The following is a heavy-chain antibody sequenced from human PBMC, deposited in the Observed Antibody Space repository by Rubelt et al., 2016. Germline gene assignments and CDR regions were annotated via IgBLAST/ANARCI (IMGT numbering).Heavy chain of an antibody. V-gene: IGHV3-64D*06. Sequence: EVQLVESGGGLVKPGGSLKLSCAASGFTFSASGMHWVRQAPGKGLQYVSAINATGDSTSYADYVTSRFTISRENSRNTLYLQMGSLRAEYTAVYYCVVDFTGWHNYWGQGTLVTVSS. CDR1: GFTFSASG. J-gene: IGHJ4*02. CDR3: VVDFTGWHNY. D-gene: IGHD6-19*01. CDR2: INATGDST.